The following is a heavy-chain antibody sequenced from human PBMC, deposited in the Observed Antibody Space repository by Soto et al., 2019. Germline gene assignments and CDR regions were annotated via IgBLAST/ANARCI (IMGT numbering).Heavy chain of an antibody. V-gene: IGHV4-39*01. Sequence: QLQLQESGPGLVKPSETLSLTCTVSGGSISSSRYYWAWIRQPPGEGLEWIGSIYSSGRTYYKPSLKRRVKIPVDTSTNQFSLKLSSVTAADTAVYYCATRSPNTVATSVGTFDIWGQGTMVTVSS. J-gene: IGHJ3*02. D-gene: IGHD5-12*01. CDR3: ATRSPNTVATSVGTFDI. CDR2: IYSSGRT. CDR1: GGSISSSRYY.